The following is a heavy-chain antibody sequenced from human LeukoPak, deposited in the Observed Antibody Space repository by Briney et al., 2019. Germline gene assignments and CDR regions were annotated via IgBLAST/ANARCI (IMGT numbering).Heavy chain of an antibody. CDR3: AKVQYYDSGGYYPFDY. D-gene: IGHD3-22*01. Sequence: GRSLRLSCAASGFTFSSYGMHWVRQAPGKGLEWVAVISYDGSNKYYADSVKGRFTISRDNSKNTLYLQMNSLRAEDTAVYYCAKVQYYDSGGYYPFDYWGQGTLVTVSS. V-gene: IGHV3-30*18. CDR2: ISYDGSNK. CDR1: GFTFSSYG. J-gene: IGHJ4*02.